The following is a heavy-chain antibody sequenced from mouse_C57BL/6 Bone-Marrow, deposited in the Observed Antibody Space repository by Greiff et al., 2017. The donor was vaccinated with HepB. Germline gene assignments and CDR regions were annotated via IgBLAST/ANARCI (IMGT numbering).Heavy chain of an antibody. V-gene: IGHV1-52*01. Sequence: VQLKESGAELVRPGSSVKLSCKASGYTFTSYWMHWVKQRPIQGLEWIGNIDPSDSETHYNQKFKDKATLTVDKSSSTAYMQLSSLTSEDSAVYYCAPDWEGGYFDYWGQGTTLTVSS. CDR3: APDWEGGYFDY. CDR1: GYTFTSYW. D-gene: IGHD4-1*01. J-gene: IGHJ2*01. CDR2: IDPSDSET.